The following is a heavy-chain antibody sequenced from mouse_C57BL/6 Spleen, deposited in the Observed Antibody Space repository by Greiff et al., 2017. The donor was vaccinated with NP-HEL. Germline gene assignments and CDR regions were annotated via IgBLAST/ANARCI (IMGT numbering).Heavy chain of an antibody. J-gene: IGHJ4*01. D-gene: IGHD1-1*01. V-gene: IGHV1-82*01. CDR1: GYAFSSSW. CDR2: IYPGDGDT. Sequence: VQLQQSGPELVKPGASVKISCKASGYAFSSSWMNWVKQRPGKGLEWIGRIYPGDGDTNYNGKFKGKATLTADKSSSTAYLQLSRLTSEDSAVYFCARSCTTVVGPYYAMDYWGQGTSVTVAS. CDR3: ARSCTTVVGPYYAMDY.